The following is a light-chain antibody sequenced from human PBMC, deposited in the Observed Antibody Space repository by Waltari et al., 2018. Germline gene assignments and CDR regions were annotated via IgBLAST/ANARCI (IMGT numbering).Light chain of an antibody. V-gene: IGKV1-5*03. Sequence: DIQMTQSPSTLSASVGDRVTITCRASQSISSWLAWYQQKPGKAPKLLIYKAFSLESGVPSRFSGSGSGTEFTLTISSLQPDDFATYYCQQYNSYLFTFGPGTKVDIK. CDR2: KAF. J-gene: IGKJ3*01. CDR3: QQYNSYLFT. CDR1: QSISSW.